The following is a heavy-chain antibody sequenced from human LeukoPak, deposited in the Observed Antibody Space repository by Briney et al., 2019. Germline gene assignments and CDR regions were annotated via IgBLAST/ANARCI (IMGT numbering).Heavy chain of an antibody. Sequence: PGGSLRRSCAASGFPFSNYWMHWVRQAPGKGLVWVSRVNSDGSTTNYADSAKGRFTISRDNAENTLYMRMNSLRPEDTAVYYCARGYYSSSRFDSWGQGTLVTVSS. V-gene: IGHV3-74*01. CDR1: GFPFSNYW. D-gene: IGHD6-13*01. CDR2: VNSDGSTT. J-gene: IGHJ4*02. CDR3: ARGYYSSSRFDS.